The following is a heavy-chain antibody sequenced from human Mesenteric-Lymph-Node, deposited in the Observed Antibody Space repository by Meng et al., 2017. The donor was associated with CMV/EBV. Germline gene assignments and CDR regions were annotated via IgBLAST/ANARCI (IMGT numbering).Heavy chain of an antibody. CDR2: ISYDGSNK. V-gene: IGHV3-30-3*01. CDR1: GFTFSSYA. Sequence: GESLKISCAASGFTFSSYAMHWVRQAPGKGLEWVAVISYDGSNKYYADSVKGRFTISRDNSKNTLYLQMNSLRAEDTAVYYCARGGVVVEAAPYYWGQGTLVTVSS. J-gene: IGHJ4*02. CDR3: ARGGVVVEAAPYY. D-gene: IGHD2-15*01.